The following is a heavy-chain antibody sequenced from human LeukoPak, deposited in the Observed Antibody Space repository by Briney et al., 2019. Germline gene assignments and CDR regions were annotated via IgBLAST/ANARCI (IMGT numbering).Heavy chain of an antibody. CDR1: GGSIRSYY. CDR2: IYFSGST. V-gene: IGHV4-4*07. D-gene: IGHD6-13*01. Sequence: SETLSLTCTVSGGSIRSYYWSWVRQPAGKGLEWIGRIYFSGSTNYNPSLKSRVTMSVDTSKNQFSLKLSSVTAADTAVYYCARSAAAGTAPFDYWGQGTLVTVSS. CDR3: ARSAAAGTAPFDY. J-gene: IGHJ4*02.